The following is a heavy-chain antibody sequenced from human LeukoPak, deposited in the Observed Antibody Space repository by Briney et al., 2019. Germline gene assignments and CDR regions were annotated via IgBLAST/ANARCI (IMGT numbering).Heavy chain of an antibody. D-gene: IGHD2-2*01. CDR1: GGSFSGYY. CDR2: INHSGST. J-gene: IGHJ3*02. V-gene: IGHV4-34*01. Sequence: SETLSLTCAVYGGSFSGYYWSWIRQPPGKGLEWIGEINHSGSTNYNPSLKSRVTISVDTSKNQFSLKLSSVTAADTAVYYCARQGIVVVPAAKMAAFDIWGQGTMVTVSS. CDR3: ARQGIVVVPAAKMAAFDI.